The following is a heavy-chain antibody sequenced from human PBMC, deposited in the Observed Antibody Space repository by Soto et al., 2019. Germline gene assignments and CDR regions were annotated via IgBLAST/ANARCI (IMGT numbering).Heavy chain of an antibody. D-gene: IGHD6-6*01. V-gene: IGHV3-9*01. CDR2: INWNSGSI. CDR1: GFTFDDYA. Sequence: EVQLVESGGGLVQPGRSLRLSCAASGFTFDDYAMHWVRQAPGKGLEWVSSINWNSGSIGYADSVKGRFTISRDNAKNSLYLLMNSLRAEDTAMYYCARDDYSCSSGMEYWGQRTRVTVTS. J-gene: IGHJ4*02. CDR3: ARDDYSCSSGMEY.